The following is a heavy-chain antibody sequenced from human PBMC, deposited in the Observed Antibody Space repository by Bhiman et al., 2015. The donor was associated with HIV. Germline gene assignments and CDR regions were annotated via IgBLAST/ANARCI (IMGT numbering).Heavy chain of an antibody. J-gene: IGHJ6*02. CDR1: GFSFRSYE. D-gene: IGHD3-10*01. CDR2: ISSGGSTI. Sequence: ELQLVESGGGLVQPGGSLRLSCAASGFSFRSYEMNWVRQAPGKGLEWVSYISSGGSTIYYADSVKGRFTISRDDVKNSLHLQMNSLRAEDTAVYYCARDQAREVNGMDVWGQGTTVTVSS. V-gene: IGHV3-48*03. CDR3: ARDQAREVNGMDV.